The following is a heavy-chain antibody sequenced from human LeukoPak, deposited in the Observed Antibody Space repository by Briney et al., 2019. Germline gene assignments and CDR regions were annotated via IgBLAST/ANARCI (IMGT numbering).Heavy chain of an antibody. V-gene: IGHV1-2*02. CDR3: ARVKFRGVVVSAFDI. CDR2: INPNSGGT. J-gene: IGHJ3*02. CDR1: GYTFTGYY. Sequence: ASVKVSCKASGYTFTGYYMLWLRQAPGQGLEWMGWINPNSGGTNYAQKFQGRVTMTRDTSISTAYMELSRLRSDDTAVYYCARVKFRGVVVSAFDIWGQGTMVTVSS. D-gene: IGHD3-22*01.